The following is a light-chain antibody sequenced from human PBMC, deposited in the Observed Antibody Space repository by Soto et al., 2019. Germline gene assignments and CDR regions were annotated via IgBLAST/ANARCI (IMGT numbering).Light chain of an antibody. CDR2: GAS. J-gene: IGKJ2*01. CDR1: QSVTMSY. V-gene: IGKV3-20*01. CDR3: QRYGSSRT. Sequence: EMVLTQSPDTLSLSPGETATLSCRASQSVTMSYLAWYQQRPGQAPRLLIYGASSRAARIPDRFSGSGSGTDFTLTVTRLEPEDFAVYFCQRYGSSRTFGQGTKREIK.